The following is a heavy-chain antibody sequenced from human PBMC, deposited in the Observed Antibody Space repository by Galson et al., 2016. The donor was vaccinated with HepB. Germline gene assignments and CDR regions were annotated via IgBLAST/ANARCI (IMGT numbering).Heavy chain of an antibody. V-gene: IGHV1-18*01. CDR3: ARGGERVRGGSPDGIDV. CDR2: ISPYSGNT. J-gene: IGHJ6*02. D-gene: IGHD3-10*01. CDR1: GYTFINYG. Sequence: SVKVSCKASGYTFINYGIHWVRQAPGQGLEWMGCISPYSGNTTYAQQLQDRVTITTDTSTNTAYMELRSLRSDDTAGYYCARGGERVRGGSPDGIDVWGQGTTVTVSS.